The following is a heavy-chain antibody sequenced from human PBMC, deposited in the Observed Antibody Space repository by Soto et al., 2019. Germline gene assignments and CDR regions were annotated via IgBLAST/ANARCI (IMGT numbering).Heavy chain of an antibody. CDR1: GDSVTSDY. J-gene: IGHJ6*02. Sequence: QVQLQESGPGLVKPSETLSLTCTVSGDSVTSDYWSWIRQPPGKRLEYIGFIYLGGSANYNPSLESRVTISPDKAKNQRSLGWTSVTAADTAVYYCTRGKWFPRGYGMDVWGRGTTVTVS. CDR3: TRGKWFPRGYGMDV. CDR2: IYLGGSA. D-gene: IGHD3-22*01. V-gene: IGHV4-59*02.